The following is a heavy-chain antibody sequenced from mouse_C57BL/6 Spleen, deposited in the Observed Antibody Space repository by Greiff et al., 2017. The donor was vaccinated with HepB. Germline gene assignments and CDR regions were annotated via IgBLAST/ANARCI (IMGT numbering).Heavy chain of an antibody. J-gene: IGHJ4*01. V-gene: IGHV1-7*01. CDR1: GYTFTSYW. CDR3: ARGYYGSSRYYAMDY. D-gene: IGHD1-1*01. CDR2: INPSSGST. Sequence: QVQLQQSGAELAKPGASVKLSCKASGYTFTSYWLHWVKQRPGRGLECIGDINPSSGSTKYNQKFKEKATLTADKSSSTAYMQLGSLTYEDSAVYYCARGYYGSSRYYAMDYWGQGTSVTVSS.